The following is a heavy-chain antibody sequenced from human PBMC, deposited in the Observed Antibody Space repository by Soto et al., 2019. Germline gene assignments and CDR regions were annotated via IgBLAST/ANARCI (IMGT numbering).Heavy chain of an antibody. CDR1: GYTFTGYY. Sequence: QVQLVQSGAEVKKPGASVKVSCKASGYTFTGYYMHWVRQAPGQGLEWMGWINPNSGGTNYAQKIQGWVTMTRDTSISTAYMELSRLRSDDTAVYYCARDLRYCSGGSCYPPYCYCYGMDVWGQGTTVTVSS. D-gene: IGHD2-15*01. CDR3: ARDLRYCSGGSCYPPYCYCYGMDV. V-gene: IGHV1-2*04. CDR2: INPNSGGT. J-gene: IGHJ6*02.